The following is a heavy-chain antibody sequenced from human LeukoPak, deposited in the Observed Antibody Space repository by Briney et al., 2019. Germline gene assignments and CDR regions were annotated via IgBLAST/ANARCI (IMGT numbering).Heavy chain of an antibody. J-gene: IGHJ4*02. CDR3: ARDSSKYGAFYY. CDR1: GYTFTSYG. CDR2: ISAYNGNT. V-gene: IGHV1-18*03. Sequence: ASVKVSCKASGYTFTSYGISWVRQAPGQGLEWMGWISAYNGNTNYAQKLQGRVTMTTDTSASTAYMELSSLRSEDMAVYYCARDSSKYGAFYYWGEGTLVTVSS. D-gene: IGHD4-17*01.